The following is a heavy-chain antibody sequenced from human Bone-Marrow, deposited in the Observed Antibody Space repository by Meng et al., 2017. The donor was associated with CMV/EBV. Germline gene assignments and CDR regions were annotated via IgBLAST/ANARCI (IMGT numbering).Heavy chain of an antibody. J-gene: IGHJ6*02. CDR1: GFIFSRFE. Sequence: GESLKISCTASGFIFSRFEMNWVRQAPGKGLEWISHISTGSTIHYADSVKGRFTISRDNAKNSLYLQMNSLRAEDTAVYYCARDVYNFWSGSYFGLDVWGQGTTVTVSS. CDR3: ARDVYNFWSGSYFGLDV. V-gene: IGHV3-48*03. D-gene: IGHD3-3*01. CDR2: ISTGSTI.